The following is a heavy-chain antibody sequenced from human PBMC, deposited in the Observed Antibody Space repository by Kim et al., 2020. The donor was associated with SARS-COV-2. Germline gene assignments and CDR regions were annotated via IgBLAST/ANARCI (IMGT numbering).Heavy chain of an antibody. CDR2: IYYSGST. D-gene: IGHD3-10*01. CDR1: GGSVSSGSYY. J-gene: IGHJ6*02. CDR3: AREVRFESSGMDV. Sequence: SETLSLTCTVSGGSVSSGSYYWSWIRQPPGKGLEWIGYIYYSGSTNYNPSLKSRVTISVDTSKNQFSLKLSSVTAADTAVYYCAREVRFESSGMDVWGQGTTVTVSS. V-gene: IGHV4-61*01.